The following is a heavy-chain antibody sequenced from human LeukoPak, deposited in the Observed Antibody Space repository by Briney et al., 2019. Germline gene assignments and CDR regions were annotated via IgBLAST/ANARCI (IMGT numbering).Heavy chain of an antibody. CDR3: SRRYSSNWNFDY. CDR1: GGSISSYY. D-gene: IGHD6-13*01. J-gene: IGHJ4*02. Sequence: PSETLSLTRTVSGGSISSYYWSWIRQPPGKGLEWIGYIYYSGSTNYNPSLKSRVTMSVDTSKNQFSLKLSSLTAADTAVYYCSRRYSSNWNFDYWGQGTLVTVSS. V-gene: IGHV4-59*01. CDR2: IYYSGST.